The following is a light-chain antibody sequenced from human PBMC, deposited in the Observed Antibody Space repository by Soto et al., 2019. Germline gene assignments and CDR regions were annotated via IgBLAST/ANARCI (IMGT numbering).Light chain of an antibody. CDR1: QGVLYSSNNKNY. CDR3: QQYFYNLT. Sequence: DIVMTQSPDSLAVSLGERATINCKSSQGVLYSSNNKNYIAWYQQKPGQPPRLLIYWASTRESVVPDRFSGSGSGTDFALTISSLKAEDVAVYYCQQYFYNLTFGGGTKVEIK. V-gene: IGKV4-1*01. J-gene: IGKJ4*01. CDR2: WAS.